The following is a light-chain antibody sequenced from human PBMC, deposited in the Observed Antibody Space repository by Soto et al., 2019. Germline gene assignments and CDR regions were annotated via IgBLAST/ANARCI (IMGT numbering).Light chain of an antibody. Sequence: EIVMTQSPATLSVSPGERATLSCRASQSVSSNLAWYQQKPGQAPRLLIYGASTRATGSPASFSGSGSGTEFTLTISSLQSEDFAIYFCQQYNNWPPDRTFGQGTKVEIK. V-gene: IGKV3-15*01. J-gene: IGKJ1*01. CDR2: GAS. CDR3: QQYNNWPPDRT. CDR1: QSVSSN.